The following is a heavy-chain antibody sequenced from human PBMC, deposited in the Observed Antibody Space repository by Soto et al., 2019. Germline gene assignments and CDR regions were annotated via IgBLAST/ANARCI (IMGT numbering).Heavy chain of an antibody. J-gene: IGHJ5*02. CDR2: ISSSSSTI. CDR3: AREYCSSTSCLNWFDP. Sequence: PGGSLRLSCAASGFTFSSYSMNWVRQAPGKGLEWVSYISSSSSTIYYADSVKGRFTISRDNAKNSLYLQMNSLRAEDTAVYYCAREYCSSTSCLNWFDPWGQGTMLTVSS. V-gene: IGHV3-48*01. D-gene: IGHD2-2*01. CDR1: GFTFSSYS.